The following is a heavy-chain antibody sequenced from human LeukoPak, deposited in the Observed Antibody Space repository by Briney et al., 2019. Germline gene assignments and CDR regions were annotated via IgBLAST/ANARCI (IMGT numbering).Heavy chain of an antibody. Sequence: PGGSLRLSCAASGLTFSGTYMSWIRQAPGKGLEWVSYISSSGTYAEYAGSVKGRFTISKDNAKNALYLQMNSLRGEDTAVYYCVRAIGRGPGGHFDYWGQGTLVTVSS. J-gene: IGHJ4*02. CDR3: VRAIGRGPGGHFDY. CDR2: ISSSGTYA. D-gene: IGHD3-10*01. V-gene: IGHV3-11*05. CDR1: GLTFSGTY.